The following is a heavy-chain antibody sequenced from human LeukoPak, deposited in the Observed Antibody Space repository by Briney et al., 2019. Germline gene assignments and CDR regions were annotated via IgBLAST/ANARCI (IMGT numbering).Heavy chain of an antibody. CDR1: GFTFSSYA. J-gene: IGHJ4*02. CDR2: ISYDGSNK. Sequence: GRSLRLSCAASGFTFSSYAMHWVRQAPGKGLEWVAVISYDGSNKYYADSVKGRFTISRDNSKNTLHLQMNSLRADDTAVYYCAREGGSCCYFDYWGQGTLVTVSS. CDR3: AREGGSCCYFDY. V-gene: IGHV3-30-3*01. D-gene: IGHD2-15*01.